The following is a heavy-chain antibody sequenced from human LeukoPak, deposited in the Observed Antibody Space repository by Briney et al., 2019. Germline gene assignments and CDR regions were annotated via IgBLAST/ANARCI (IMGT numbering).Heavy chain of an antibody. Sequence: ASVRVSCKASGYALTDYFIHWVRQAPGQGLEWMGWINPNTGGTTYAQNFRGRVTVTRDTSINTAYMEVTRLRSDDTAVYYCARYVGRREFYALGVWGQGTMVTVSS. CDR1: GYALTDYF. CDR2: INPNTGGT. J-gene: IGHJ3*01. V-gene: IGHV1-2*02. CDR3: ARYVGRREFYALGV. D-gene: IGHD1-26*01.